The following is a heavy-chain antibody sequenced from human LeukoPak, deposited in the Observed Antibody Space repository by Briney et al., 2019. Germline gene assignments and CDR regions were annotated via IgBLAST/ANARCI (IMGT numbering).Heavy chain of an antibody. CDR3: ATSSDY. CDR1: GFTFTSYA. V-gene: IGHV3-23*01. J-gene: IGHJ4*02. Sequence: GGSLRLSCAASGFTFTSYAMSWVRQAPGKGLEWVSTISGSGGSTYYADSVKGRFTISRDNSKNTLYLQLKSLRAEDTAVYFCATSSDYWGQGTLVTVSS. CDR2: ISGSGGST.